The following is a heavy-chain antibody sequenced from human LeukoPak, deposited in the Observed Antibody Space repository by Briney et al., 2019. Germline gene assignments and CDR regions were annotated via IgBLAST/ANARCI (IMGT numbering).Heavy chain of an antibody. Sequence: GGSLRLSCAASGFTFSSYSMNWVRQAPGKGPEWVSSISSSSAYIYYADSVKGRFAISRDNAENSVYLQMNSLRPEDTAIYYCVRDPSSVASGYYFDQWGQGTLVAVSS. CDR3: VRDPSSVASGYYFDQ. V-gene: IGHV3-21*01. CDR2: ISSSSAYI. J-gene: IGHJ4*02. D-gene: IGHD6-19*01. CDR1: GFTFSSYS.